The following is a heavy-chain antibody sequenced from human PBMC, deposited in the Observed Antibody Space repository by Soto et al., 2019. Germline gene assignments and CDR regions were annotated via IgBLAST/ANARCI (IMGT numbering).Heavy chain of an antibody. CDR2: ISFDGSTT. V-gene: IGHV3-30*04. J-gene: IGHJ4*02. CDR3: ARGRSTTLITPGSLYFDY. D-gene: IGHD4-17*01. CDR1: GFSFSSYA. Sequence: QVQLVESGGGVVQPGRSLRLSCAASGFSFSSYAMHWVRQAPGKGLEWVAVISFDGSTTYYADSVKGRFTFSRDNPKNTLFLQINSLRAEDTAVYFCARGRSTTLITPGSLYFDYSGQGALVTVSS.